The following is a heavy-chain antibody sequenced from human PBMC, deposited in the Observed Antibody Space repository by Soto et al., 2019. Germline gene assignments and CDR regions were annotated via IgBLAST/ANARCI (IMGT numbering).Heavy chain of an antibody. CDR3: ARVWGYYDSSGYLKISELFDY. D-gene: IGHD3-22*01. V-gene: IGHV4-59*01. J-gene: IGHJ4*02. CDR1: GGSISSYY. Sequence: SETLSLTCTVSGGSISSYYWSWIRQPPGKGLEWIGYIYYSGSTNYNPSLKSRVTISVDTSKNRFSLKLSSVTAADTAVYYCARVWGYYDSSGYLKISELFDYWGQGTLVTVSS. CDR2: IYYSGST.